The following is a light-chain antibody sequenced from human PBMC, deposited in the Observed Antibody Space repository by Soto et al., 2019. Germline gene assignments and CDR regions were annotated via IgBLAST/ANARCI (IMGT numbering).Light chain of an antibody. CDR2: GAS. CDR3: QQYGSSSYT. J-gene: IGKJ2*01. V-gene: IGKV3-20*01. Sequence: EIVLTQSPGTLSLSPGERATLSCRAGQSVSSSYLAWYQQKPGQAPRLLIYGASSRATGNPERFSGSRSGKDFTLTISRLEPEDWAVYYCQQYGSSSYTFGQGTNLELK. CDR1: QSVSSSY.